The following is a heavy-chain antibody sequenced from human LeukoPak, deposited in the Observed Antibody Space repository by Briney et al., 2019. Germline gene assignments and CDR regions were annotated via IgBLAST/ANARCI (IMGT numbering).Heavy chain of an antibody. V-gene: IGHV3-48*03. J-gene: IGHJ4*02. Sequence: GGSLRLSCAASGFTFSSYEMNWVRQAPGKGLEWVSYISSSGSNIYYADSVKGRFTISRDNAKNSMYLKMKSLRAEARAVYSCAREIGRHFDYWGQGTLVTVS. CDR1: GFTFSSYE. CDR3: AREIGRHFDY. CDR2: ISSSGSNI. D-gene: IGHD1-1*01.